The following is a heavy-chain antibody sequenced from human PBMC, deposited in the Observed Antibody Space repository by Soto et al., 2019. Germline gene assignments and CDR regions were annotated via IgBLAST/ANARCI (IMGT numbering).Heavy chain of an antibody. D-gene: IGHD3-22*01. V-gene: IGHV3-23*01. CDR1: GFTFSGYA. CDR3: AKGGATMIVVAPD. J-gene: IGHJ3*01. CDR2: ISGSGGRT. Sequence: EVQLLESGGGLVQPGGSLRLSCAASGFTFSGYAMSWVRQAPGKGLEWVSAISGSGGRTYFADSVKGRFTISRDNSKNTLYLQMNSLRAEDTAVYYCAKGGATMIVVAPDWGQGTMVTVSS.